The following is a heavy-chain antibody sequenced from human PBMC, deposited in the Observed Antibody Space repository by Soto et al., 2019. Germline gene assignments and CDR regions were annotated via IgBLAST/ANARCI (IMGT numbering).Heavy chain of an antibody. D-gene: IGHD3-10*01. J-gene: IGHJ5*02. Sequence: QVQLVQSGAEVKKPGSSVKVSCKASGGTLSSYTISWVRQAPGQGLEWMGRIIPILGIANYAQKFQGRVTITADKSTSTAYMELSSLRSEDTAVYYCASGGDYYGSGSYHWFDPWGQGTLVTVSS. CDR1: GGTLSSYT. CDR3: ASGGDYYGSGSYHWFDP. V-gene: IGHV1-69*02. CDR2: IIPILGIA.